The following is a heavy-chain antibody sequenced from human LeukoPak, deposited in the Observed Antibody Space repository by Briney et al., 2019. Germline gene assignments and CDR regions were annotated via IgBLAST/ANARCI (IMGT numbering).Heavy chain of an antibody. CDR2: ISSSSSYI. V-gene: IGHV3-21*01. D-gene: IGHD6-19*01. Sequence: GGSLRLSCAASGFTFSSYAMSWVRQAPGKGLEWVSSISSSSSYIYYADSVKGRFTISRDNAKNSLYLQMNSLRAEDTAVYYCASISGPIAVASFDYWGQGTLVTVSS. J-gene: IGHJ4*02. CDR1: GFTFSSYA. CDR3: ASISGPIAVASFDY.